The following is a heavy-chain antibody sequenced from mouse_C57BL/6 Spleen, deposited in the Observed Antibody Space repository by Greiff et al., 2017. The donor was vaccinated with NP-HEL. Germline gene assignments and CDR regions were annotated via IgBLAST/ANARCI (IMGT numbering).Heavy chain of an antibody. CDR3: TIGGTTAVSPFDV. V-gene: IGHV5-9-1*02. CDR1: GFTFSSYA. CDR2: ISSGGDYI. J-gene: IGHJ1*03. Sequence: EVQVVESGEGLVKPGGSLKLSCAASGFTFSSYAMSWVRQTPEKRLEWVAYISSGGDYIYYADTVKGRFTISRDNARNTLYLQMSSLKSEDTAMYYCTIGGTTAVSPFDVWGKGTTVTVSS. D-gene: IGHD1-1*01.